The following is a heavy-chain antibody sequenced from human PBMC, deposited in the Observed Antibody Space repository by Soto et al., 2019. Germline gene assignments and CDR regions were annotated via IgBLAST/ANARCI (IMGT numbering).Heavy chain of an antibody. CDR2: IIPIFGTA. CDR1: GGTFSSYA. D-gene: IGHD6-19*01. J-gene: IGHJ5*02. CDR3: ARGGSSGWYERGNWFDP. Sequence: SVKVSCKASGGTFSSYAISWVRQAPGQGLEWMGGIIPIFGTANYAQKFQGRVTITADESTSTAYMELSSLRSEDTAVYYCARGGSSGWYERGNWFDPWGQGTLVTVSS. V-gene: IGHV1-69*13.